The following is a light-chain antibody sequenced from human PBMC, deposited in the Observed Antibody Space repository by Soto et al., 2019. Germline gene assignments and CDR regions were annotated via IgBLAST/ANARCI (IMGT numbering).Light chain of an antibody. J-gene: IGKJ2*01. CDR1: QSISSW. CDR2: DVS. V-gene: IGKV1-5*01. Sequence: DIQMTQSPSTLSASVGDRVIITCRASQSISSWLAWYQQKPGKAPKLLIYDVSNLESGVPSRFSGSGSGTEFTLTISSLQPDDFATYYCQQYNAYSLYTFGQGT. CDR3: QQYNAYSLYT.